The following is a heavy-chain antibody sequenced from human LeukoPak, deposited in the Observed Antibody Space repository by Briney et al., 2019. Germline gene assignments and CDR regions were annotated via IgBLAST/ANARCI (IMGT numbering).Heavy chain of an antibody. CDR3: ARDGGGSSWYKWFDP. J-gene: IGHJ5*02. V-gene: IGHV4-59*01. CDR2: IYYRST. D-gene: IGHD6-13*01. Sequence: PSVTLSLTCTVAGGSISNYYWSCIRQPPGKGLEWIGYIYYRSTNYNPSLKSRVTLSIDTSNNQFSLKLNSVTAADTAVYYCARDGGGSSWYKWFDPWGQGTLVTVSS. CDR1: GGSISNYY.